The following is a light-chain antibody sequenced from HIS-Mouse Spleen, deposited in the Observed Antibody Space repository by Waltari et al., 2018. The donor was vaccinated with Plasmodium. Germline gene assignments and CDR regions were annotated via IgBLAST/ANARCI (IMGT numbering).Light chain of an antibody. CDR3: YSTDSSGNHRV. CDR1: ALPKKY. V-gene: IGLV3-10*01. Sequence: SYELTQPPPASVSPGQTARITCSGDALPKKYAYWYQQKSGQAPVLVSYEDSKRPSGIPERFSGSSSGTMATLTISGAQVEDEADYYCYSTDSSGNHRVFGGGTKLTVL. J-gene: IGLJ3*02. CDR2: EDS.